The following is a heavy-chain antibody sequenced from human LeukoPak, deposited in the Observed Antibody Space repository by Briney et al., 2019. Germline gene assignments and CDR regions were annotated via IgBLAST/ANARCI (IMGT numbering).Heavy chain of an antibody. CDR1: GGSINTYY. CDR2: ISDSGSP. D-gene: IGHD2-15*01. V-gene: IGHV4-59*01. CDR3: ARSTQLYCSGGTCFPYWFDP. Sequence: SETLSLTCTVSGGSINTYYWSWLRQPPGKGLEWIGYISDSGSPSYNSSLKSRVTISIDTSKKQFSLMLSSVTAADTATYYCARSTQLYCSGGTCFPYWFDPWGRGALVTVSS. J-gene: IGHJ5*02.